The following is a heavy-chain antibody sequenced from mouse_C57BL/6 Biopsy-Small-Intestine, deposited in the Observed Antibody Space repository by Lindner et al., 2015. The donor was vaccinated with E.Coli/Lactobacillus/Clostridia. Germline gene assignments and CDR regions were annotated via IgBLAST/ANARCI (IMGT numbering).Heavy chain of an antibody. V-gene: IGHV5-17*01. CDR3: ARRTGTRGYFFDY. Sequence: VQLQESGGGLVKPGGSLKLSCAASGFTFSGYGMHWVRQAPEKGLEWLAYISSDSYTIHYTDTVKGRFTISRDNAKNTLFLQMTSLRSEDTAIYYCARRTGTRGYFFDYWGQGTALTVSS. J-gene: IGHJ2*01. CDR2: ISSDSYTI. D-gene: IGHD4-1*01. CDR1: GFTFSGYG.